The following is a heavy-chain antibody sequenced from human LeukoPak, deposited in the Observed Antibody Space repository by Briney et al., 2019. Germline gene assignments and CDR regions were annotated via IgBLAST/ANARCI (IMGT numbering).Heavy chain of an antibody. CDR1: GFTLGDYA. Sequence: GGSLRLSCTASGFTLGDYAMSWFRQAPGKGLEWVGFIRSKAYGGTTEYAASVKGRFTISRDDSKSIAYLQMNSLKTEDTVVYYCSRYYDSSGYSVWGHGTTVTVSS. D-gene: IGHD3-22*01. V-gene: IGHV3-49*03. J-gene: IGHJ6*02. CDR2: IRSKAYGGTT. CDR3: SRYYDSSGYSV.